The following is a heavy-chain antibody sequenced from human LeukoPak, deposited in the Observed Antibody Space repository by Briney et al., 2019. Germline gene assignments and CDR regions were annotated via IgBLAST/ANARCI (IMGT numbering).Heavy chain of an antibody. V-gene: IGHV3-30*18. CDR3: AKDRGDYGDYGIDY. Sequence: QPGRSLRLSCAASGFTFSSYGMHWVRQAPGKGLEWVAVISYDGSNKYYADSVKGRFTISRDNSKNTLYLQMNSLRAEDTAVYYCAKDRGDYGDYGIDYWGQGTLVTVSS. D-gene: IGHD4-17*01. CDR1: GFTFSSYG. CDR2: ISYDGSNK. J-gene: IGHJ4*02.